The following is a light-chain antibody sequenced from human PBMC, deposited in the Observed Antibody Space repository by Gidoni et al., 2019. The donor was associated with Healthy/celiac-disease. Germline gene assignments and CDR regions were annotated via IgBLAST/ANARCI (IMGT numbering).Light chain of an antibody. J-gene: IGKJ2*01. CDR3: QQYNSYPYT. Sequence: DIQMTQSPSTLSASVGDRVTITCRASQSISSWLAWYQQKPGKAPKLLIYKASSLESGVQSRFSGSVSGTEFTLTISSLQPDDFATYYCQQYNSYPYTFGQGTKLEIK. CDR2: KAS. CDR1: QSISSW. V-gene: IGKV1-5*03.